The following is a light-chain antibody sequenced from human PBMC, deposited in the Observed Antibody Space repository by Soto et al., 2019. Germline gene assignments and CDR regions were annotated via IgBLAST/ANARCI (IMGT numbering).Light chain of an antibody. Sequence: QSALTQPPSASGSPGQSVTISCTGTSSDVGGYNFVSWYQQHPGQAPKLMIFEVNKRPSGVPDRFSASKSGNTASLSVSGLQAEDEADYYCSSYAGSNNFVVFGGGTKLTVL. J-gene: IGLJ2*01. CDR2: EVN. V-gene: IGLV2-8*01. CDR1: SSDVGGYNF. CDR3: SSYAGSNNFVV.